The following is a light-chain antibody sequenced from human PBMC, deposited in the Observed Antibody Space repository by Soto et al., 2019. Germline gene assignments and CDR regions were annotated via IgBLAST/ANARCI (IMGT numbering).Light chain of an antibody. V-gene: IGLV1-44*01. Sequence: QTVVTQPPSVSGTPGQRVTISCSGSSSNIGRNIINWYQQFPGTAPKLLIYNNNQRPSGVPDRFSGSKSGTSASLVISGLQSEDEADYYCAAWDDSLNGVVFGGGTKVTVL. CDR2: NNN. CDR1: SSNIGRNI. J-gene: IGLJ2*01. CDR3: AAWDDSLNGVV.